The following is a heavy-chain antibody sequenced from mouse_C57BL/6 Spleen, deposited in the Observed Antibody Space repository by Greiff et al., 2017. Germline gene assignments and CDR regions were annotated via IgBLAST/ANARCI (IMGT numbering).Heavy chain of an antibody. Sequence: QVQLQQSGAELARPGVSVKLSCKASGYTFTSYGISWVKQRTGQGLEWIGEIYPRSGNTYYNEKFKGKATLTADKSSSTAYMELRSLTSEDSAVYFCARGGYSNSYFDYWGQGTTLTVSS. CDR1: GYTFTSYG. V-gene: IGHV1-81*01. J-gene: IGHJ2*01. CDR2: IYPRSGNT. CDR3: ARGGYSNSYFDY. D-gene: IGHD2-5*01.